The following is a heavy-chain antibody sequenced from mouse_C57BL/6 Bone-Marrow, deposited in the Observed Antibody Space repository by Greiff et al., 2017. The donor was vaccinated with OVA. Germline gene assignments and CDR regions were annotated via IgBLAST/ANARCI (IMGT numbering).Heavy chain of an antibody. Sequence: VQLKESGPGLVAPSQCLSITCTVSGFSLTSYGVDWVRQSPGKGLEWMGVIWGVGSTNYTSALKSRLSISKDNSKSQVFLKMNSLQTDDTAMYYCASGRIPLFAYWGQGTLVTVSA. CDR2: IWGVGST. D-gene: IGHD5-2*01. J-gene: IGHJ3*01. V-gene: IGHV2-6*01. CDR3: ASGRIPLFAY. CDR1: GFSLTSYG.